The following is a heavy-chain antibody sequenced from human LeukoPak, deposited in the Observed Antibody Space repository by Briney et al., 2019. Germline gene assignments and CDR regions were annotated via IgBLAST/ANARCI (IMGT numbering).Heavy chain of an antibody. CDR1: GYTFTSYD. CDR2: MNPNSGNT. J-gene: IGHJ4*02. CDR3: ARGGYSSSSAYDY. D-gene: IGHD6-6*01. Sequence: GASVKVSCKASGYTFTSYDINWVRQATGQGLEWMGWMNPNSGNTGYAQKFQGRVTITSNTSISTAYMELSSLRSEDTAVYCCARGGYSSSSAYDYWGQGTLVTVSS. V-gene: IGHV1-8*03.